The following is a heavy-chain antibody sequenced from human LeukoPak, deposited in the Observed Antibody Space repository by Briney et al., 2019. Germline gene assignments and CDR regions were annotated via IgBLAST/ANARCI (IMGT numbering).Heavy chain of an antibody. J-gene: IGHJ3*02. D-gene: IGHD6-6*01. V-gene: IGHV1-46*01. CDR2: INPSGGST. Sequence: ASVKVSCKASGDTFSSYAISWVRQAPGQGLEWMGIINPSGGSTSYAQKFQGRVTMTRDMSTSTVYMELSSLRSEDTAVYYCARSGDFIAALDAFDIWGQGTMVTVSS. CDR1: GDTFSSYA. CDR3: ARSGDFIAALDAFDI.